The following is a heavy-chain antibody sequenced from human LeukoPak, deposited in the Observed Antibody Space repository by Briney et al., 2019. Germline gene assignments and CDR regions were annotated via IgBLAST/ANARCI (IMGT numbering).Heavy chain of an antibody. V-gene: IGHV3-73*01. D-gene: IGHD5-18*01. CDR1: GFTFSGPA. CDR2: IRSKANSYAT. CDR3: TLRGYSYGHDRDY. Sequence: GGSLRLSCAASGFTFSGPAMHWVRQASGKGLEWVGRIRSKANSYATAYAASVKGRFTISRDDSKNTAYLQMNSLKTEDTAVYYCTLRGYSYGHDRDYWGQGTLVTVSS. J-gene: IGHJ4*02.